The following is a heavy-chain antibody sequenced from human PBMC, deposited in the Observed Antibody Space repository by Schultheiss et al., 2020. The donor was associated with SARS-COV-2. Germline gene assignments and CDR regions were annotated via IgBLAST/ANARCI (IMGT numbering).Heavy chain of an antibody. CDR1: GGSISSYY. J-gene: IGHJ3*01. D-gene: IGHD3-22*01. V-gene: IGHV4-59*01. CDR3: AKDAYYYDSSGL. Sequence: SETLSLTCTVSGGSISSYYWSWIRQPPGKGLEWIGYIYYSGSTNYNPSLKSRVTISVDTSKNQFSLKLSSVTAADTAVYYCAKDAYYYDSSGLWGQGTMVTVSS. CDR2: IYYSGST.